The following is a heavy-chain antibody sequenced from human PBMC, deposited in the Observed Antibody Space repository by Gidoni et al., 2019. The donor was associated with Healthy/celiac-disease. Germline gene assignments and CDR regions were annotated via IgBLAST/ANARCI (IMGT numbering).Heavy chain of an antibody. CDR2: ISGSGGST. Sequence: EVQLLESGGGLVQPGGSLRLSCAAHGFTFSSLPMSLVRQAPGQGLEWVSAISGSGGSTYYADSVKGRFTISRDNSKNTLYLQMNSLRAEDTAVYYCAKGVFTVVTPRGDAFDIWGQGTMVTVSS. D-gene: IGHD2-21*02. CDR1: GFTFSSLP. V-gene: IGHV3-23*01. CDR3: AKGVFTVVTPRGDAFDI. J-gene: IGHJ3*02.